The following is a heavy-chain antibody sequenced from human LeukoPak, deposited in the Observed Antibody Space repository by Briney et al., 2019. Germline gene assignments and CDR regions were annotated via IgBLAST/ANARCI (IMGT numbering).Heavy chain of an antibody. CDR2: INHSGST. D-gene: IGHD3-3*01. CDR1: GGSFSGYY. CDR3: AKNGQSGFSFDP. V-gene: IGHV4-34*01. Sequence: SETLSLTCAVYGGSFSGYYWSWIRQPPGKGLEWIGEINHSGSTNYNPSLKSRVTLSVDTSKNQFSLKLSSVTAADTAVYYCAKNGQSGFSFDPWGQGTLVTVSS. J-gene: IGHJ5*02.